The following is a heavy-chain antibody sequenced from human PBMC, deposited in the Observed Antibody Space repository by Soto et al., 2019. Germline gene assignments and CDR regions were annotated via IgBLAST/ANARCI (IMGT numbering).Heavy chain of an antibody. CDR1: GHTCRTCG. J-gene: IGHJ4*02. V-gene: IGHV1-18*01. Sequence: QVHLVQSGAEVRKPGDSVTVSCKASGHTCRTCGISWVRQAPGQGVEWMGWISASRGHTKYARNLRDRVTMTTDKSTTTVYMELRSLISDDTAVYYCAREEDQWDHRFLDYWGQGTLVTVSS. CDR3: AREEDQWDHRFLDY. D-gene: IGHD1-26*01. CDR2: ISASRGHT.